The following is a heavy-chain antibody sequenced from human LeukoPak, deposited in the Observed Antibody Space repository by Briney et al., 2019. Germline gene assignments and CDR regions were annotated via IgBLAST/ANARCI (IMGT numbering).Heavy chain of an antibody. CDR2: IYYSGNT. D-gene: IGHD4-23*01. Sequence: SETLSLTCTVSGVSISSYYWSWIRQPPGKGLEWIGYIYYSGNTNYNPSVKSRVNVSIDTSKNQFSLKLSSVTTADTAVYYCARGSSVETFDYWGQGTLVTVSS. V-gene: IGHV4-59*01. CDR1: GVSISSYY. CDR3: ARGSSVETFDY. J-gene: IGHJ4*02.